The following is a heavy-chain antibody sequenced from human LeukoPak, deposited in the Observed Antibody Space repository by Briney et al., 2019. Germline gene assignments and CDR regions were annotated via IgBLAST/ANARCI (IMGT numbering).Heavy chain of an antibody. J-gene: IGHJ3*02. CDR2: ISSSSSYI. V-gene: IGHV3-21*01. CDR1: GFTFSSYS. D-gene: IGHD4-17*01. CDR3: ARDLYDYGDSLNAFDI. Sequence: GGSLRLSCAASGFTFSSYSMNWVRQAPGKGLEWVSSISSSSSYIYYADSVKGRFTISRDNAKNSLYLQMNSLRAEDTAVYYCARDLYDYGDSLNAFDIWGQGIMVTVSS.